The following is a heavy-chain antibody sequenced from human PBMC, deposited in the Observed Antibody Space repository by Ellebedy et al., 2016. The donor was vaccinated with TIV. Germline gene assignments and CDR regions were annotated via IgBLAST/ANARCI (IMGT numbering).Heavy chain of an antibody. Sequence: ASVKVSXXASGYTFTSYGISWVRQAPGQGLEWMGWVSAYNGNTNYAQKLQGRVTMTTDTSTSTAYMELSSLRSDDTAVYYCARDQTYCGGDCYYYYGMDVWGQGTTVTVSS. CDR2: VSAYNGNT. CDR3: ARDQTYCGGDCYYYYGMDV. CDR1: GYTFTSYG. J-gene: IGHJ6*02. D-gene: IGHD2-21*02. V-gene: IGHV1-18*01.